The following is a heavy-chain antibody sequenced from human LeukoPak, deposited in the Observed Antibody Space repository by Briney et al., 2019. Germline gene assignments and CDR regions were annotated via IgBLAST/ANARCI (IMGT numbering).Heavy chain of an antibody. CDR3: ARLGHSYGDLDY. Sequence: SETLSLTCAVYGGSFSGYYWSWIRQPPGKGLEWIGSIYYSGSTYYNPSLKSRVTISVDTSKNQFSLKLSSVTAADTAVYYCARLGHSYGDLDYWGQGTLVTVSS. CDR2: IYYSGST. V-gene: IGHV4-34*01. D-gene: IGHD4-17*01. CDR1: GGSFSGYY. J-gene: IGHJ4*02.